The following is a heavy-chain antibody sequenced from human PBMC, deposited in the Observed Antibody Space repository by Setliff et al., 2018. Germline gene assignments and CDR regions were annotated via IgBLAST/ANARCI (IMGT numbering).Heavy chain of an antibody. D-gene: IGHD2-2*01. Sequence: SVKVSCKASGGTFSNYGVSWVRQAPGQGLEWMGGTIPLFGTTDYAQKFHGRVTIITDTPTSTAYMELRSLRSDDTAVYYCARGPPDFVVVPAAAKFDFWGQGTLVTSPQ. V-gene: IGHV1-69*05. CDR1: GGTFSNYG. CDR3: ARGPPDFVVVPAAAKFDF. CDR2: TIPLFGTT. J-gene: IGHJ4*02.